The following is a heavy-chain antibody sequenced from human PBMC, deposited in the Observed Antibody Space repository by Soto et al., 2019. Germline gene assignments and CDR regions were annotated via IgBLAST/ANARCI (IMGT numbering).Heavy chain of an antibody. V-gene: IGHV3-74*01. J-gene: IGHJ4*02. CDR3: ARDFGYGDYVDC. D-gene: IGHD4-17*01. CDR2: INSDGSIT. Sequence: GGSLRLSCAASAFTFSSYWMNWVRQAPGKGPVWVSRINSDGSITGYADSVKGRFTISRDNAKNTLYLQMNSLSDEDTAVYYCARDFGYGDYVDCWGRGTLVTVSS. CDR1: AFTFSSYW.